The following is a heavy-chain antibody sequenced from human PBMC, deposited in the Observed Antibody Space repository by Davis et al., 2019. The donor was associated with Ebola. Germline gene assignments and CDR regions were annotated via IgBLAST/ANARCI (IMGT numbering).Heavy chain of an antibody. Sequence: ASVKVSCKASGYTFGTYSLSWVRKPPAQGLEWMGWINPHNGNTNYAQNVQGRVTMTTDTSTSTAYMEVGSLRPDDTAVYYCARAQFPTTSDHRGQGTLVTVSS. CDR2: INPHNGNT. CDR1: GYTFGTYS. J-gene: IGHJ4*02. V-gene: IGHV1-18*01. CDR3: ARAQFPTTSDH. D-gene: IGHD1-1*01.